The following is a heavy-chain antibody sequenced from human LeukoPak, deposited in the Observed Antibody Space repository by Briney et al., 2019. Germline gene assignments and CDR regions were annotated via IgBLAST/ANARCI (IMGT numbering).Heavy chain of an antibody. CDR2: IYYSGST. V-gene: IGHV4-59*08. J-gene: IGHJ3*02. D-gene: IGHD4-17*01. CDR3: ARRYGDYEAFDI. CDR1: GDSISSYY. Sequence: SETLSLTCTVSGDSISSYYWSWIRQPPGKGLEWIGYIYYSGSTNYNPSLKSRVTISVDTSKNQFSLKLSSVTAADTAVYYCARRYGDYEAFDIWGQGTMVTVSS.